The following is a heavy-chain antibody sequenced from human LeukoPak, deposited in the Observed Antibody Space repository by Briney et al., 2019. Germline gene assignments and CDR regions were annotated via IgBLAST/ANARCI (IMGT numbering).Heavy chain of an antibody. CDR3: AKDPQWELRFDY. CDR1: GFTFSSYA. D-gene: IGHD1-26*01. Sequence: GGSLRLSCAASGFTFSSYAMSWVRQAPGKGLEWVSAISGSGGSTYYADSVKGRFTISRDNSKNTLYPQMNSLRAEDTAVYYCAKDPQWELRFDYWGQGTLVTVSS. J-gene: IGHJ4*02. V-gene: IGHV3-23*01. CDR2: ISGSGGST.